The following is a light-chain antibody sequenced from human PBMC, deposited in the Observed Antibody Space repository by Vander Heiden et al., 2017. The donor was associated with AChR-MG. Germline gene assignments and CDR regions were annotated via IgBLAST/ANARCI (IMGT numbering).Light chain of an antibody. Sequence: SALTQPASVSGSPGHSVTLSCTGTSSDGGSYNLVSCYQQHPGKPTKMMIYEVRKRPSGVSNRFSGSKAGNTSSLTISGLQAEDEDDYYCCSYAGSRRVFGTGTKVTVL. CDR1: SSDGGSYNL. CDR3: CSYAGSRRV. CDR2: EVR. V-gene: IGLV2-23*02. J-gene: IGLJ1*01.